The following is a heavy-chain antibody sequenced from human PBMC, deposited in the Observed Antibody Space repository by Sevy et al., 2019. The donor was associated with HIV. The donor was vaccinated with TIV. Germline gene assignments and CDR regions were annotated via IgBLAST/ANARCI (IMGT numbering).Heavy chain of an antibody. Sequence: SETLSLTCNVSGASITSYYWSWIRQPPGKGLEWVGDIGSSGPGNYNPSLKSRVTLSVDTTKSHYSLKLRSVTAVDTAVYYCARSRYYFDSWGHGALVTVSS. CDR3: ARSRYYFDS. V-gene: IGHV4-4*08. J-gene: IGHJ5*01. CDR2: IGSSGPG. D-gene: IGHD3-9*01. CDR1: GASITSYY.